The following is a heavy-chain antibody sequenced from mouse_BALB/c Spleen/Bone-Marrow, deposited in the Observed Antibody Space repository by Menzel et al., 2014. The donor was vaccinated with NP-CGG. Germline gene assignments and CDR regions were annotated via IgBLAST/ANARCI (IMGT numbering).Heavy chain of an antibody. Sequence: QVQLQQSGAELVRPGSSVKIPCKASGYTFSNYWMNWMKQRPGQGLEWIGQIYPGDGDTNYIGKFTGKATLTADKSSSIAYMQLSSLTSEDSAVYFCASRGDYSYAMDYWGQGTSVTVSS. CDR2: IYPGDGDT. CDR1: GYTFSNYW. D-gene: IGHD1-1*01. CDR3: ASRGDYSYAMDY. J-gene: IGHJ4*01. V-gene: IGHV1-80*01.